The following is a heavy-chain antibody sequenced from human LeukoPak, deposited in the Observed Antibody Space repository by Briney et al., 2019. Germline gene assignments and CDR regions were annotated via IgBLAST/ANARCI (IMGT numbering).Heavy chain of an antibody. CDR1: GSTFSSYS. Sequence: GGSLRLSCAASGSTFSSYSMNWVRQAPGKGLEWVSYISSSGSTIYYADSVKGRFTISRDNAKNSLYLQMNNLRAEDTAVYYCARVGDYYDSSGEWGQGTLVTVSS. V-gene: IGHV3-48*01. CDR3: ARVGDYYDSSGE. D-gene: IGHD3-22*01. J-gene: IGHJ4*02. CDR2: ISSSGSTI.